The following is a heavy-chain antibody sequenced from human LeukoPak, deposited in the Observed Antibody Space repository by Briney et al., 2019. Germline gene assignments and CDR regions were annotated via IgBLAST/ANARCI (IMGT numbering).Heavy chain of an antibody. CDR1: GFTFSSYG. D-gene: IGHD3-22*01. CDR2: ISGSGGST. Sequence: PGGTLRLSCAASGFTFSSYGMSWVRQAPGKGLEWVSAISGSGGSTYYADSVKGRFTISRDNSKNTLYLQMNSLRGEDTAVYYCAKNHDSNGYHTDDAFDIWGQGTMVTVSS. V-gene: IGHV3-23*01. J-gene: IGHJ3*02. CDR3: AKNHDSNGYHTDDAFDI.